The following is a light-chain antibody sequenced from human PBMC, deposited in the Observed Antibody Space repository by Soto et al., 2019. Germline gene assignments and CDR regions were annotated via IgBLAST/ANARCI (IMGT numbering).Light chain of an antibody. Sequence: QSALTQPASVSGSPGQSITISCTRTSSDVGGYNYVSWYQQHPGKAPKLMIYEVSNRPSGVSNRFSGSKSGNTASLTISGLQAEDEADYYCRSYTSSSTPYVFGTGTKLTVL. CDR2: EVS. J-gene: IGLJ1*01. CDR3: RSYTSSSTPYV. CDR1: SSDVGGYNY. V-gene: IGLV2-14*01.